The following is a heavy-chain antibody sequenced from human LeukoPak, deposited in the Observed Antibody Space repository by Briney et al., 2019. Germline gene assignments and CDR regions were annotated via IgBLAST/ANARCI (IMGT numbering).Heavy chain of an antibody. D-gene: IGHD3-22*01. CDR2: IKQDGSEK. V-gene: IGHV3-7*01. Sequence: GGSLRLSRAASGFTFSSYWMSWVRQAPGKGLEWVANIKQDGSEKYYVDSVKGRFTISRDNAKNSLYLQMNSLRAEDTAVYYCARESGYYDSSPRVYWGQGTLVTVSS. J-gene: IGHJ4*02. CDR3: ARESGYYDSSPRVY. CDR1: GFTFSSYW.